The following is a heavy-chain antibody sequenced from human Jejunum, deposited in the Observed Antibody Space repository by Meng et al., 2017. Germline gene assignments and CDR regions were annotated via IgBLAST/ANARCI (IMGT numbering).Heavy chain of an antibody. CDR3: TRLYGSGSYSSSDDDY. V-gene: IGHV1-46*01. D-gene: IGHD3-10*01. CDR1: GYTFTSYD. J-gene: IGHJ4*02. CDR2: INPSGGYT. Sequence: ASVKVSCKASGYTFTSYDINWVRQAPGQGFEWMGQINPSGGYTSYAEKFQGRVTMTRDTSTSTVYMELSSLRSEDTAVYCCTRLYGSGSYSSSDDDYWGQGTLVTVSS.